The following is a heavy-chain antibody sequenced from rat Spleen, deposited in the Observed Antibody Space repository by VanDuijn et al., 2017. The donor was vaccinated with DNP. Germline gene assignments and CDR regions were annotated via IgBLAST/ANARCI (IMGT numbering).Heavy chain of an antibody. CDR1: GFTFSDYY. J-gene: IGHJ3*01. CDR2: ISTSGDST. CDR3: AIYYYSGDNWFAY. Sequence: EVQLVESGGGLVQPGRSLKVSCAASGFTFSDYYMAWVRQAPTKGLEWVATISTSGDSTYYRDSVKGRFTSSRDKTEPTLYLQMNSLRSEDTATYYCAIYYYSGDNWFAYWGQGTLVTVSS. D-gene: IGHD1-1*01. V-gene: IGHV5-25*01.